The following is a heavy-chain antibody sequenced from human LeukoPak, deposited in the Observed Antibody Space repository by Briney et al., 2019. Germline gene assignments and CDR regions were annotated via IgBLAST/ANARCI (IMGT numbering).Heavy chain of an antibody. D-gene: IGHD3-22*01. Sequence: GGSLTLSCAASGFTASSNYPSWVRQAPGKGLEWVSVIYSGGSTYYADSVKGRFTISRDNSKNTLYLQMNSLRAEDTAVYYCARDLRYYYDSRGYPPGHYWGQGTLVPVSS. J-gene: IGHJ4*02. CDR1: GFTASSNY. CDR3: ARDLRYYYDSRGYPPGHY. CDR2: IYSGGST. V-gene: IGHV3-66*01.